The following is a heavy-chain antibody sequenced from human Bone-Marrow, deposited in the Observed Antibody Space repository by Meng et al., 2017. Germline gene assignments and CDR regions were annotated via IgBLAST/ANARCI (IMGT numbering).Heavy chain of an antibody. CDR1: GVTFSNAW. V-gene: IGHV3-15*05. J-gene: IGHJ1*01. Sequence: GGSLRLSCAASGVTFSNAWMSWVRQAPGKGREWVGRIKSKTDGGTTDYAAPVKGRFTISRDNAKNMLYLQMNSLRAEDTAVYYCTNDRLNHWGQGTLVTVSS. D-gene: IGHD3-16*01. CDR2: IKSKTDGGTT. CDR3: TNDRLNH.